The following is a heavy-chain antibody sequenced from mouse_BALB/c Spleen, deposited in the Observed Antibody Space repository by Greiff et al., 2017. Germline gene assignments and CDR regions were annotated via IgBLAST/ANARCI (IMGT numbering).Heavy chain of an antibody. Sequence: EVQVVESGGGLVQPGGSLKLSCAASGFTFSSYGMSWVRQTPDKRLELVATINSNGGSTYYPDSVKGRFTISRDNAKKTLYLQMSSLKSEDTAMYYCARAYGNYGYFDYWGQGTTLTVSS. D-gene: IGHD2-1*01. V-gene: IGHV5-6-3*01. CDR2: INSNGGST. J-gene: IGHJ2*01. CDR1: GFTFSSYG. CDR3: ARAYGNYGYFDY.